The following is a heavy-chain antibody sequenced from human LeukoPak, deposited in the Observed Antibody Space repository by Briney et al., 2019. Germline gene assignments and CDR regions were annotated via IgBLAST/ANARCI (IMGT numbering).Heavy chain of an antibody. Sequence: GGSLRLSCAASGFTFSSYGMHWVRQAPGKGLEWVAVIWYGGSNKYYADSVKGRFTISRDSSKNTLYLQMNSLRAEDTAVYYCARGFGGYYFDYWGQGTLVTVSS. J-gene: IGHJ4*02. CDR3: ARGFGGYYFDY. CDR1: GFTFSSYG. D-gene: IGHD3-10*01. V-gene: IGHV3-33*08. CDR2: IWYGGSNK.